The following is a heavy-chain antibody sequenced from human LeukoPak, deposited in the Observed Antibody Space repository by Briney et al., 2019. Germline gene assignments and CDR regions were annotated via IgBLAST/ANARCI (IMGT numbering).Heavy chain of an antibody. J-gene: IGHJ4*02. CDR1: GGSFSGYY. Sequence: SETLSLTCAVYGGSFSGYYWSWIRQPPGKGLEWIGEINHSGSTNYNPSLKSRATISVDTSKNQFSLKLSSVTAADTAVYYCARGRRDGYNQHRFDWGQGTLVTVSS. D-gene: IGHD5-24*01. CDR3: ARGRRDGYNQHRFD. CDR2: INHSGST. V-gene: IGHV4-34*01.